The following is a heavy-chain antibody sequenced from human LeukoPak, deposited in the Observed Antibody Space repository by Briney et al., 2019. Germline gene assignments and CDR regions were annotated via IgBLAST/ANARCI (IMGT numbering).Heavy chain of an antibody. CDR2: INHRGDT. D-gene: IGHD3-16*02. CDR3: ARGRYSRDYGWGSFRFVY. J-gene: IGHJ4*02. V-gene: IGHV4-34*01. CDR1: GGSFSTYY. Sequence: SETLSLTCAVYGGSFSTYYWSGLRQSPGKGLEWIAEINHRGDTNYNPSVKSRVTISVDTSKNQFSLKITSLTAADTAVYYCARGRYSRDYGWGSFRFVYWSQGTLVTVSS.